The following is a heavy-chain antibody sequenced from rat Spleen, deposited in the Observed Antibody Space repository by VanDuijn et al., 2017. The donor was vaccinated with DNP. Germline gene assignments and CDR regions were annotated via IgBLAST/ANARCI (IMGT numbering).Heavy chain of an antibody. CDR1: GYSFTSYY. D-gene: IGHD1-10*01. V-gene: IGHV1-35*01. CDR2: TYPGNGGT. Sequence: QVQLQQSGAELAKPGTSVKLSCKASGYSFTSYYIYWVKQRPGQGLEWIGYTYPGNGGTLYSEKFKGKATFTADTASSTAYMLLGSLTPEDSAYYFCARLELHYFDYWGQGVMVTVSS. CDR3: ARLELHYFDY. J-gene: IGHJ2*01.